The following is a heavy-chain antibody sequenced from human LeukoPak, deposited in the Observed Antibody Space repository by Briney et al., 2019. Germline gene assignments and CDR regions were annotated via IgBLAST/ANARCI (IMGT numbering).Heavy chain of an antibody. V-gene: IGHV4-59*12. D-gene: IGHD6-19*01. Sequence: SETLSLTCTVSGDSISGYSWSWIRQPPGGGLEWIGYIYYSGDTAYNPSLKSRVTMSVDTSKNQFSLKLSSVTAADTAVYYCAREAPDAVAGYFDYWGQGTLVTVSS. CDR3: AREAPDAVAGYFDY. CDR2: IYYSGDT. CDR1: GDSISGYS. J-gene: IGHJ4*02.